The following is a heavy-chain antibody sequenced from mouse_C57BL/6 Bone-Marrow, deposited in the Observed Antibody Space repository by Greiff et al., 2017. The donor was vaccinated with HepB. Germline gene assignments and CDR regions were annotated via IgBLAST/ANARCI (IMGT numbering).Heavy chain of an antibody. J-gene: IGHJ3*01. CDR1: GFTFSSYA. D-gene: IGHD1-1*01. CDR3: ARDRDYGLPWFAY. CDR2: ISDGGSYT. Sequence: EVKLVESGGGLVKPGGSLKLSCAASGFTFSSYAMSWVRQTPEKRLEWVATISDGGSYTYYPDNVKGRFTISRDNAKNNLYLQMSHLKSEDTAMYYCARDRDYGLPWFAYWGQGTLVTVSA. V-gene: IGHV5-4*01.